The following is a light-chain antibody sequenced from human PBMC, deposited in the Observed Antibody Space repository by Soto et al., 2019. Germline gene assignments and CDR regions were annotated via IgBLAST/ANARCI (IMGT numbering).Light chain of an antibody. CDR2: VNSDGSH. V-gene: IGLV4-69*01. CDR1: SGHSDYA. CDR3: QTWGTGEV. Sequence: QSVLTQSPSASASLGASVNLTCTLSSGHSDYAIAWHQQLPEKGPRFLMKVNSDGSHTKGDGVPDRFSGSSSGAEHYLTFPSLQAEYEADYYCQTWGTGEVFGGGTKVTVL. J-gene: IGLJ3*02.